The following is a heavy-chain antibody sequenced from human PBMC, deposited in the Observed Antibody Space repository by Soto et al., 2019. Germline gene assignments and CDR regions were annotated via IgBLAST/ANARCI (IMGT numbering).Heavy chain of an antibody. CDR2: IYYSGST. J-gene: IGHJ5*02. D-gene: IGHD1-26*01. CDR1: GGSISSYF. Sequence: QVQLQESGPGLVKPSETLSLTCTVSGGSISSYFWTWIRQPPGKGLEWIGYIYYSGSTNYNPSLKSRVTISVDTSKNQFSLKLRSVTAADTAVYYCARYSGGYYENWCDPWGQGTLVTVSS. V-gene: IGHV4-59*01. CDR3: ARYSGGYYENWCDP.